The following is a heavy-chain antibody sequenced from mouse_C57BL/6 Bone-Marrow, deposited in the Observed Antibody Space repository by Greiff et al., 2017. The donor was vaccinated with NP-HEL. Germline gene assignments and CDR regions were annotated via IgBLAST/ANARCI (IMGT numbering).Heavy chain of an antibody. V-gene: IGHV1-42*01. J-gene: IGHJ3*01. CDR2: INPSTGGT. Sequence: VQLQQSGPELVKPGASVKISCKASGYSFTGYYMNWVKQSPEKSLEWIGEINPSTGGTTYNQKFKAKATLTVDKSSSTAYMQLKSLTSEDSAVYYCARGLLIVRRGWFAYWGQGTLVTVSA. CDR3: ARGLLIVRRGWFAY. CDR1: GYSFTGYY. D-gene: IGHD3-1*01.